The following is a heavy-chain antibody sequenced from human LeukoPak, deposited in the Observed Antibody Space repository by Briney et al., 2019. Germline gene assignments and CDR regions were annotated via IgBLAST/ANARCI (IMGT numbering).Heavy chain of an antibody. V-gene: IGHV1-69*13. J-gene: IGHJ4*02. Sequence: ASVKVSCKASGGAFSSYAISWVRQAPGQGLEWMGGIIPIFGTANYAQKFQGRVTITADESTSTAYMELSSLRSEDTAVYYCARGIAVAGPFDYWGQGTLVTVSS. CDR2: IIPIFGTA. D-gene: IGHD6-19*01. CDR1: GGAFSSYA. CDR3: ARGIAVAGPFDY.